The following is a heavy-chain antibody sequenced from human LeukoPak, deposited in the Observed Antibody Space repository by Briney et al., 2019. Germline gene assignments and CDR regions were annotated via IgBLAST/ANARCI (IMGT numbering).Heavy chain of an antibody. Sequence: GGSLRLSCAASGFAFGNYAMGWVRQAPGKGLEWVSGISGSGSGTYYADSVKGRFTISRDNSKTTLYLQMNSLRAEDTALYYCVKYTGNSILVRFDYWGQGTLVTVSS. CDR2: ISGSGSGT. D-gene: IGHD4-23*01. V-gene: IGHV3-23*01. CDR1: GFAFGNYA. CDR3: VKYTGNSILVRFDY. J-gene: IGHJ4*02.